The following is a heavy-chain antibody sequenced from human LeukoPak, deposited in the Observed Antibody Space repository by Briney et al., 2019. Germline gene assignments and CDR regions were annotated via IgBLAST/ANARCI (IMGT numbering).Heavy chain of an antibody. CDR2: VDPGDGEA. CDR3: AKVSSTLAAAGALSFDY. V-gene: IGHV1-69-2*01. Sequence: ATVKLSCKASGYTFTDYFIHWVQQAPGKGLEWMGHVDPGDGEAVYADRFQRRFTFTADTSTGTVYMGVSSLTSDDSAVYYCAKVSSTLAAAGALSFDYWGQGTLVIVSS. J-gene: IGHJ4*02. CDR1: GYTFTDYF. D-gene: IGHD6-13*01.